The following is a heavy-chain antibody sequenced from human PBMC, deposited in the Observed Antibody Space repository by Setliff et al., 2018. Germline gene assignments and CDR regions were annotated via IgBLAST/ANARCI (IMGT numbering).Heavy chain of an antibody. V-gene: IGHV5-51*01. J-gene: IGHJ6*03. Sequence: GESLKISCKGSGYSFTSYWIGWVRQMPGKGLEWMGIIYPGDSDTRYSPSFQGQVTISADKSISTAYLQWSSLKASDTAMYYCARQARGYYYDSSGYYRASPDYYYMDVWGKGTTVTVSS. CDR3: ARQARGYYYDSSGYYRASPDYYYMDV. D-gene: IGHD3-22*01. CDR1: GYSFTSYW. CDR2: IYPGDSDT.